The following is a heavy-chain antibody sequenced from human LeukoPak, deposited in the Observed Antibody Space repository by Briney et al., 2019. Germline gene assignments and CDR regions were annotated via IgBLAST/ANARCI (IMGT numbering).Heavy chain of an antibody. V-gene: IGHV4-38-2*02. Sequence: SETLSLTCTVSGYSISSGYYWGWIRPPPGKGLEWIGSIYHSGSTYYNPSLKSRVTISVDTSKNQFSLKLSSVTAADTAVYYCARDLAYCGGDCYSWGQGTLVTVPS. J-gene: IGHJ5*02. CDR3: ARDLAYCGGDCYS. D-gene: IGHD2-21*01. CDR2: IYHSGST. CDR1: GYSISSGYY.